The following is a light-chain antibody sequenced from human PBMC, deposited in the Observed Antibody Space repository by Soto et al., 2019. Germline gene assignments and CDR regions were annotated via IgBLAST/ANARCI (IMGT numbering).Light chain of an antibody. CDR3: ATWDSRLSFYV. Sequence: QSVLTQPPSVSAAPGQKVTLSCSGTTSSIGGNFVSWYQKLPGTAPKLLTYDIDKRPSGIPDRFSGSKSGTSATLGITGLQTGDEAVYFCATWDSRLSFYVFGTGTKVTVL. CDR1: TSSIGGNF. CDR2: DID. J-gene: IGLJ1*01. V-gene: IGLV1-51*01.